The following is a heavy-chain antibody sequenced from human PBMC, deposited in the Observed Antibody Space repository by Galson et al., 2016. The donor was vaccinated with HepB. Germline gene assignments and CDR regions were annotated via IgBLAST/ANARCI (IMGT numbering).Heavy chain of an antibody. CDR2: TYYRSKWYN. J-gene: IGHJ6*02. V-gene: IGHV6-1*01. D-gene: IGHD3-10*01. CDR1: GDSVSSNNAA. Sequence: ISGDSVSSNNAAWNWIRQSPSRGLEWLGRTYYRSKWYNDYAVSVKSRITVNPDTSKNQFSLHLNSVTPEDTAVYYCARAWGRGRYYYSSGNLNLVGGLDVGGQGTTISVSS. CDR3: ARAWGRGRYYYSSGNLNLVGGLDV.